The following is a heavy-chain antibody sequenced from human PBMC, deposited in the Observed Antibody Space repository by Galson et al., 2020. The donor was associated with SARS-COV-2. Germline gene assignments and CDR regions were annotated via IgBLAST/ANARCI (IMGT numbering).Heavy chain of an antibody. CDR1: GGSVSSGSYY. V-gene: IGHV4-61*01. CDR2: IYYSGST. D-gene: IGHD3-3*01. J-gene: IGHJ6*02. Sequence: SETLSLTCTVSGGSVSSGSYYWSWIRQPPGKGLEWIGYIYYSGSTNYNPSLKSRVTISVDTSKNQFSLKLSSVTAADTAVYYCARDRGGFIRFLEWLPSSGMDVWGQGTTVTVSS. CDR3: ARDRGGFIRFLEWLPSSGMDV.